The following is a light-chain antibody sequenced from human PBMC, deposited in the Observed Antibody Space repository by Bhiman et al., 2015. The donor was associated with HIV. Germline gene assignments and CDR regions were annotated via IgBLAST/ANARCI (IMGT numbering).Light chain of an antibody. CDR3: AAWDDSLSGPWV. Sequence: QSVLTQPPSASGTPGQRVTISCSGSSSNIGGNTVNWYQQFPGAAPRLLIYRNNQRPSGVPDRFSGSKSGTSASLAISGLRSEDEADYYCAAWDDSLSGPWVFGGGTKLTVL. J-gene: IGLJ3*02. CDR1: SSNIGGNT. CDR2: RNN. V-gene: IGLV1-44*01.